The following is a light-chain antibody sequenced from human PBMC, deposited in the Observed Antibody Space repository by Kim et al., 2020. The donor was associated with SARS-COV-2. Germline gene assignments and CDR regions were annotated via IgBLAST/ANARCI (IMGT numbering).Light chain of an antibody. CDR3: QSGSLSEVI. CDR1: GSDIGAGYD. V-gene: IGLV1-40*01. CDR2: ENN. J-gene: IGLJ2*01. Sequence: QSVLTQSPSVSGAPGQRVTISCTGSGSDIGAGYDVHWYQLLPGTAPKLLIYENNNRPSGVPDRFSGSKSGTSASLAITGLQAEDEADYYCQSGSLSEVIFGGGTQLTVL.